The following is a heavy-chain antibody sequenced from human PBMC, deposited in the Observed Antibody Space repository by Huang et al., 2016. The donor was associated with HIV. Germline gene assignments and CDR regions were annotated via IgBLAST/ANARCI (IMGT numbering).Heavy chain of an antibody. CDR2: RNSDGRST. Sequence: ELQLVESGGGFVQPGGSLRLSCAASGYTLRDHWMHWVRQAPGKGMVGVESRNSDGRSTTDADAVKGRLTISRDNAKNSLYLQRKGRRGEDTAVYYCTRVAAGDWYFDLWGRGTLVTVSA. D-gene: IGHD3-10*01. CDR1: GYTLRDHW. CDR3: TRVAAGDWYFDL. J-gene: IGHJ2*01. V-gene: IGHV3-74*01.